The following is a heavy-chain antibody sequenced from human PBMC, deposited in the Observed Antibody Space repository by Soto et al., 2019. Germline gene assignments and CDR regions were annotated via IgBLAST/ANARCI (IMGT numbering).Heavy chain of an antibody. CDR2: ISGSGDST. J-gene: IGHJ6*02. D-gene: IGHD6-19*01. CDR3: AKVPGLTSGHYYYGMDV. CDR1: GFTFSNNA. V-gene: IGHV3-23*01. Sequence: PGGSLRLSCAASGFTFSNNAMSWVRQAPGKGLEWVSAISGSGDSTYYADSVKGRFTVSRDNSKNTVSLQMSSLRAEDTAVYYCAKVPGLTSGHYYYGMDVWGQGTTVTVSS.